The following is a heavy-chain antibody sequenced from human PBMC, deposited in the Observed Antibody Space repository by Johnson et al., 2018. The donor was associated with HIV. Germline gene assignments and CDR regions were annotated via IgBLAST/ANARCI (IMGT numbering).Heavy chain of an antibody. Sequence: QLVESGGGVVQPGTSLRLSCAASGFTFSSNLMSWVRQAPGKGLEWVAVISYDGSNKYYADSVKGRFTISRDNSKITLYLQMNSLRAEDTAVYYCAKVKYYDILTGDPGAFDIWGQGTMVTVSS. J-gene: IGHJ3*02. CDR2: ISYDGSNK. CDR3: AKVKYYDILTGDPGAFDI. V-gene: IGHV3-30*18. D-gene: IGHD3-9*01. CDR1: GFTFSSNL.